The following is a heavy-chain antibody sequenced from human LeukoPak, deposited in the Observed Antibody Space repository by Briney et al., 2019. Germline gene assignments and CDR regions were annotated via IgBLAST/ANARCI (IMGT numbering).Heavy chain of an antibody. CDR2: VHYTGGT. V-gene: IGHV4-59*01. J-gene: IGHJ6*03. CDR1: GASISSSY. Sequence: PSETLSLTCTASGASISSSYWSWIRQSPAKRLEWIGYVHYTGGTNYNPSLKSRVTISVDTSKNQFSLILTSVTAADTAMYYCARDRGYYYYMDVWGKGTTVTVYS. CDR3: ARDRGYYYYMDV.